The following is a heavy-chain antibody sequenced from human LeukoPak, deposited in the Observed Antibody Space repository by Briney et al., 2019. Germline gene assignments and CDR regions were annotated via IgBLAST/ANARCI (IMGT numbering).Heavy chain of an antibody. CDR3: AREVASSGWYHDPGYFDY. D-gene: IGHD6-19*01. V-gene: IGHV4-31*03. CDR2: IYYSGST. J-gene: IGHJ4*02. Sequence: SETLSLTCTVSGGSISSGGYYWSWIRQHPGKGLEWIGYIYYSGSTYYSPSLKSRVTISVDTSKNQFSLKLSSVTAADTAVYYCAREVASSGWYHDPGYFDYWGQGTLVTVSS. CDR1: GGSISSGGYY.